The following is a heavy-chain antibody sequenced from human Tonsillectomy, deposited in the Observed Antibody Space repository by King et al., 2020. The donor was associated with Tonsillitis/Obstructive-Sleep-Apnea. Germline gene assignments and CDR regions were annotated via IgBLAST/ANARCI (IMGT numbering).Heavy chain of an antibody. CDR2: INHSGST. Sequence: VQLQQWGAGLLKPSETLSLTCAVYGGSFSGYYWSWIRQPPGKGLEWLWEINHSGSTNYNPSLKIRVTISVDTSTNQFSLKLSSVTAADTAVYYCARRGRSGGSCYRGRCYFDYWGQGTLVTVSS. CDR1: GGSFSGYY. J-gene: IGHJ4*02. D-gene: IGHD2-15*01. V-gene: IGHV4-34*01. CDR3: ARRGRSGGSCYRGRCYFDY.